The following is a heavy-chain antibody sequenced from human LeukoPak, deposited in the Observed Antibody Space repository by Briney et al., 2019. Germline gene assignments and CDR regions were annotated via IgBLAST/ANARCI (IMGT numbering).Heavy chain of an antibody. J-gene: IGHJ4*02. Sequence: SETLSLTCAVYGGPFSGYYWSWIRQPPGKGLEWIGEINHSGSTNYNPSLKSRVTISVDTSKNQFSLKLSSVTAADTAVYYCARVLVQGNGYSGYDEPFDYWGQGTLVTVSS. D-gene: IGHD5-12*01. CDR2: INHSGST. V-gene: IGHV4-34*01. CDR3: ARVLVQGNGYSGYDEPFDY. CDR1: GGPFSGYY.